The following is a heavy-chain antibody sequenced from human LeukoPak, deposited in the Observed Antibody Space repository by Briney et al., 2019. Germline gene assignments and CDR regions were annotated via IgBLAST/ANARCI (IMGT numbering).Heavy chain of an antibody. CDR1: GFRITNAW. Sequence: PGGSLRLSCAASGFRITNAWMHWVRQAPGKGLEWVGLLKSKKDGGTPDYTAPVKGRFTISGDDSKNTLYLQMDNLKTEDTAVYYCTTLYRLDPWGQGTLVTVSS. CDR2: LKSKKDGGTP. D-gene: IGHD2-8*01. J-gene: IGHJ5*02. V-gene: IGHV3-15*07. CDR3: TTLYRLDP.